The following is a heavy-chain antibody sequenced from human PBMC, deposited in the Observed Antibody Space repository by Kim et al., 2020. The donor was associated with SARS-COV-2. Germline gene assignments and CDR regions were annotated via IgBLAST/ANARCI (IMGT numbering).Heavy chain of an antibody. D-gene: IGHD6-13*01. J-gene: IGHJ3*02. CDR2: INTNTGNP. Sequence: ASLKVSCKASGYTFTSYAMNWVRQAPGQGLEWMGWINTNTGNPTYAQGFTGRFVFSLDTSVSTAYLQISSLKAEDTAVYYCARETAGSWYPDAFDIWGQGAMVTDSS. CDR1: GYTFTSYA. V-gene: IGHV7-4-1*02. CDR3: ARETAGSWYPDAFDI.